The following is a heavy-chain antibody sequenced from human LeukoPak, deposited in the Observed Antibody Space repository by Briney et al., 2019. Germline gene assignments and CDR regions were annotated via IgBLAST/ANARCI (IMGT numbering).Heavy chain of an antibody. CDR3: ANGPNNNQPHPYFDF. CDR2: INPNSGGT. V-gene: IGHV1-2*02. J-gene: IGHJ4*02. D-gene: IGHD1/OR15-1a*01. Sequence: ASVKVSCKASGYTFTSYDINWLRQAPGQGLEWMGWINPNSGGTNFAQKFQGRVTMTRDTSISTAYMEVSSLRSDDTAVYYCANGPNNNQPHPYFDFWGQGTLVTVSS. CDR1: GYTFTSYD.